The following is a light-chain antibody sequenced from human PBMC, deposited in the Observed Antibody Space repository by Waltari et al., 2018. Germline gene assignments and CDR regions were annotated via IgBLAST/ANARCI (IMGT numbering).Light chain of an antibody. J-gene: IGLJ3*02. CDR3: NSYTSSSTWV. CDR1: SSDVGGYKH. CDR2: DVS. Sequence: QSALTQPASVSGSPGQSITISCTGTSSDVGGYKHVSWYQQHPGKAPKLMIYDVSNRPSGVASRFSGSKSGNTAPLTSSGHQPEDEADYYCNSYTSSSTWVFGGGTKLTVL. V-gene: IGLV2-14*03.